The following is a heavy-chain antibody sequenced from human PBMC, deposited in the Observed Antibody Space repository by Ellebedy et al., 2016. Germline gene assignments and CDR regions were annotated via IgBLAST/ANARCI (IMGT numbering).Heavy chain of an antibody. J-gene: IGHJ6*02. Sequence: ASVKVSCKASGYTFTSYGISWVRQAPGQGLEWMGWISAYNGNTNYAQKLQGRVTMTTDTSTSTAYLELRSLRSDDTAVYYCARVMGSIAARHGMDVWGQGTTVTVSS. CDR1: GYTFTSYG. CDR2: ISAYNGNT. CDR3: ARVMGSIAARHGMDV. D-gene: IGHD6-6*01. V-gene: IGHV1-18*01.